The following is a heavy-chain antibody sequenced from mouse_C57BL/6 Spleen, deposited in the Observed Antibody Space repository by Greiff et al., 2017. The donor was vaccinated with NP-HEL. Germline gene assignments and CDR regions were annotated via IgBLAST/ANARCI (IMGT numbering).Heavy chain of an antibody. CDR3: ARSGGNYVGYYAMDY. D-gene: IGHD2-1*01. Sequence: VQLQQLGAELVKPGASVKMSCKASGYTFTSYWITWVKQRPGQGLEWIGDIYPGSGSTNYNEKFKSKATLTVDTSSSTAYMQLSSLTSEDSAVYYCARSGGNYVGYYAMDYWGQGTAVTVSS. CDR2: IYPGSGST. CDR1: GYTFTSYW. V-gene: IGHV1-55*01. J-gene: IGHJ4*01.